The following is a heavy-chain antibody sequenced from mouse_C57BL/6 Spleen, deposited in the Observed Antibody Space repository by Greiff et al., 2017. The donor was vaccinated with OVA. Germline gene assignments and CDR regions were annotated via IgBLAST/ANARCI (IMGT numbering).Heavy chain of an antibody. CDR2: IRLKSDNYAT. CDR3: TSYYYYGSSYFDY. J-gene: IGHJ2*01. CDR1: GFTFSNYW. Sequence: EVKLMESGGGLVQPGGSMKLSCVASGFTFSNYWMNWVRQSPEKGLEWVAQIRLKSDNYATHYAESVKGRFTISRDDSKSSVYLQMNNLRAEDTGIYYCTSYYYYGSSYFDYWGQGTTLTVSS. D-gene: IGHD1-1*01. V-gene: IGHV6-3*01.